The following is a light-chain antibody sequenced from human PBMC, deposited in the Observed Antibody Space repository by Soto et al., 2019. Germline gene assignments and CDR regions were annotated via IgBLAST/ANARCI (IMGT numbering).Light chain of an antibody. CDR3: QEDHSYRWT. CDR2: DAS. Sequence: DIQMTKSPSTLSASVGERVTITCRASQSIRSWLAWYQQKPGKAPKLLIFDASTLQSGVPSRFSGSGSGTEFTLTISILQPDDFATYYLQEDHSYRWTFGQGTKVDIK. V-gene: IGKV1-5*01. J-gene: IGKJ1*01. CDR1: QSIRSW.